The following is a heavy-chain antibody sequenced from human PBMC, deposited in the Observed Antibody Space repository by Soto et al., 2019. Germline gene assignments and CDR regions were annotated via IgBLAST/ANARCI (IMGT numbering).Heavy chain of an antibody. V-gene: IGHV3-30-3*01. CDR3: ARDSSIPGGYCSSTSCYGAFDP. CDR1: GFTFSSYA. Sequence: GSLRLSCAASGFTFSSYAMHWVRQAPGKGLEWVAVISYDGSNKYYADSVKGRFTISRDNSKNTLYLQMNSLRAEDTAVYYCARDSSIPGGYCSSTSCYGAFDPWGQGTLVTVSS. D-gene: IGHD2-2*01. CDR2: ISYDGSNK. J-gene: IGHJ5*02.